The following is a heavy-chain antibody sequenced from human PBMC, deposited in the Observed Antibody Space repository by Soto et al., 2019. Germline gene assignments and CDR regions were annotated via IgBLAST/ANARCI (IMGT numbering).Heavy chain of an antibody. D-gene: IGHD3-9*01. CDR1: GYTFTSYG. CDR2: ISAYNGNT. CDR3: ARSPSRVRYFDWSPSY. J-gene: IGHJ4*02. Sequence: QVQLVQSGAEVKKPGASVKVSCKASGYTFTSYGISWVRQAPGQGLQWMGWISAYNGNTNYAQKLQGRVTMTTDTSTSTAYMELRSLRSDDTAVYYCARSPSRVRYFDWSPSYWGQGTLVTVSS. V-gene: IGHV1-18*01.